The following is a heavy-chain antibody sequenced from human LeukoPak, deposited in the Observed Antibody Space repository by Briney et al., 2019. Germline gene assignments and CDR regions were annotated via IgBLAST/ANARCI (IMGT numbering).Heavy chain of an antibody. CDR3: ATHELKDAFDI. CDR1: GFTFSSRDW. V-gene: IGHV3-7*01. D-gene: IGHD3-10*01. J-gene: IGHJ3*02. Sequence: GGSLRLSCVASGFTFSSRDWMTWVRQAPGQGLEWVANIKQDGSEKNYVDSVKGRFTISRDNAKNSLYLQMNSLRAEDTAVYYCATHELKDAFDIWGQGTMVTVSS. CDR2: IKQDGSEK.